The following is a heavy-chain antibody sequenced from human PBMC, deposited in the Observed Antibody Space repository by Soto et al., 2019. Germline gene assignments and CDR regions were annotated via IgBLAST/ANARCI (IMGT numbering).Heavy chain of an antibody. Sequence: QLQLQESGSGLVTPSQTLSLTCAVSGVSITSGDNSWSWIRQPPGKGLVLIGYIFHSGSTYYNPSLKSRVTISVDSSKNQFSLRLTSVTAADTAVYYCACDYGSGSYRFDYWGQGTLVTVSS. CDR2: IFHSGST. J-gene: IGHJ4*02. CDR1: GVSITSGDNS. CDR3: ACDYGSGSYRFDY. D-gene: IGHD3-10*01. V-gene: IGHV4-30-2*01.